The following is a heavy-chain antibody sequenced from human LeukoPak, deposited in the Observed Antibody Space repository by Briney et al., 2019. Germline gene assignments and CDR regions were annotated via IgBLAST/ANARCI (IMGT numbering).Heavy chain of an antibody. J-gene: IGHJ4*02. CDR1: GFTFSSYA. D-gene: IGHD3-16*01. CDR3: ARGGFDSSGYYYEH. V-gene: IGHV3-23*01. Sequence: GGSLRLSCAASGFTFSSYAMSWVRQAPGKGLEWVSAISGSGGSTYYADSVKGRFTISRDNSKNTLYLQMNSLRAEDTALYYCARGGFDSSGYYYEHWGQGTLVTVSS. CDR2: ISGSGGST.